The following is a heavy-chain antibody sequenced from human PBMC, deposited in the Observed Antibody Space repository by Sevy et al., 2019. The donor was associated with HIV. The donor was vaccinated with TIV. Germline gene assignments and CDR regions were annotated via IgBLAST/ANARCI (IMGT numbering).Heavy chain of an antibody. CDR3: TRVRGLLGWFDS. V-gene: IGHV3-30*04. CDR1: GFTFSDYT. D-gene: IGHD3-10*01. J-gene: IGHJ5*01. Sequence: GGSLRLSCAASGFTFSDYTIHWVRQAPGKGLEWVSVISYDGSRTSYADSVKGRFTISRDNSKNTLFLQMNSLRAEDTAVYYCTRVRGLLGWFDSWGQGTLATVSS. CDR2: ISYDGSRT.